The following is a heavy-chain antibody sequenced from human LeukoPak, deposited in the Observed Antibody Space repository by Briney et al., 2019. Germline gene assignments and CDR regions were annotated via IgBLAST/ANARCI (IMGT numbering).Heavy chain of an antibody. J-gene: IGHJ3*02. CDR2: ISYDGSNK. Sequence: GGSLRLSCAASGFTFSSYWMHWVRQAPGKGLEWVAVISYDGSNKYYADSVKGRFTISRDNSKNTLYLQMNSLRAEDTAVYYCAKGGYYDSSGYPDAFDIWGQGTMVTVSS. CDR1: GFTFSSYW. D-gene: IGHD3-22*01. V-gene: IGHV3-30*18. CDR3: AKGGYYDSSGYPDAFDI.